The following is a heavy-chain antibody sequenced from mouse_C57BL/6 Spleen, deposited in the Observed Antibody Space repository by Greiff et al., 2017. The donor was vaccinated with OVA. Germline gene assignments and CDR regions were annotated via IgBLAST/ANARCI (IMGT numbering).Heavy chain of an antibody. CDR1: GYTFTSYW. Sequence: QVQLKQPGAELVKPGASVKLSCKASGYTFTSYWMHWVKQRPGQGLEWIGMIHPNSGSTNYNEKFKSKATLTVDKSSSTAYMQLSSLTSEDSAVYYGARGGVRPRWYFDVWGTGTTVTVAS. D-gene: IGHD2-14*01. CDR3: ARGGVRPRWYFDV. J-gene: IGHJ1*03. CDR2: IHPNSGST. V-gene: IGHV1-64*01.